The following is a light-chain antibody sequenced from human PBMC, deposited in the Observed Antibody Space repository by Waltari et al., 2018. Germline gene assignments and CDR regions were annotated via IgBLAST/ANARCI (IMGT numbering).Light chain of an antibody. CDR1: QRVSSSY. Sequence: EIVLTQSPGTLSLSPGERATLSCRASQRVSSSYLAWYQQKPGQAPRLLIYGASSRATGIPERFSGSGSGTDFTLTISRLEPEDFAVYYCQQYGSSPFGFGPGTKVDIK. CDR2: GAS. V-gene: IGKV3-20*01. CDR3: QQYGSSPFG. J-gene: IGKJ3*01.